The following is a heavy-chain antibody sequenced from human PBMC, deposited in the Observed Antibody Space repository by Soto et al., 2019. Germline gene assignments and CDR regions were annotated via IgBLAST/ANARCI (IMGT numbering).Heavy chain of an antibody. Sequence: EVQLLESGGGLVQPGGSPRLSCAASGFTFSSYAMSWVRQAPGKGLEWVSAISGSGGSTYYADSVKGRFTISRDNSKNTLYLQMNSLRAEDTAVYYCAKAQGDIVVVVAATPLDYWGQGTLVTVSS. CDR2: ISGSGGST. D-gene: IGHD2-15*01. CDR3: AKAQGDIVVVVAATPLDY. V-gene: IGHV3-23*01. CDR1: GFTFSSYA. J-gene: IGHJ4*02.